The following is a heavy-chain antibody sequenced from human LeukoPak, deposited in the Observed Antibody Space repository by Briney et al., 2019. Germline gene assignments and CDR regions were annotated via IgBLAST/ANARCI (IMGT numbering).Heavy chain of an antibody. CDR3: VKDFVGARDY. CDR1: GFTFRTYW. V-gene: IGHV3-74*01. D-gene: IGHD1-26*01. Sequence: GGSLRLSCAASGFTFRTYWMHWVRQAPGKGLVWVSRITPDGSRTDHADSVRGRFTISRDDAKNTLYLQMDSLRAEDTAVYYCVKDFVGARDYWGQGTLVTVSS. J-gene: IGHJ4*02. CDR2: ITPDGSRT.